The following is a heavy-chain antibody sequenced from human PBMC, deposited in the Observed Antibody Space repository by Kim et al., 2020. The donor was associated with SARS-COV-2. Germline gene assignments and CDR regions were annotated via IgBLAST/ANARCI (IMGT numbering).Heavy chain of an antibody. V-gene: IGHV3-30*01. CDR3: ARDRGDSYGYFWVGYYFDY. D-gene: IGHD5-18*01. J-gene: IGHJ4*02. Sequence: GRFTISRDNSKNTLYLQMNSLRAEDTAVYYCARDRGDSYGYFWVGYYFDYWGQGTLVTVSS.